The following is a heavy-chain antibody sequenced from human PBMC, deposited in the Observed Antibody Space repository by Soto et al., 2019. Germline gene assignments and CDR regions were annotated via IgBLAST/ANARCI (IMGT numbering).Heavy chain of an antibody. V-gene: IGHV1-18*01. CDR1: GYTFTSYG. Sequence: ASVKVSCKASGYTFTSYGISWVRQAPGQGLEWMGWIIAFNGKANYAQKFQGRVTITADESTSTAYMELSSLRSEDTAVYYCAREYYDSSGYYLGPDYYYYGMDVWGQGTTVTVSS. J-gene: IGHJ6*02. D-gene: IGHD3-22*01. CDR3: AREYYDSSGYYLGPDYYYYGMDV. CDR2: IIAFNGKA.